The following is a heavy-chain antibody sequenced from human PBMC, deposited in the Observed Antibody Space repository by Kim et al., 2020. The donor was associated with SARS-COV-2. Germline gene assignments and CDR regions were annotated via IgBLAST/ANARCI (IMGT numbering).Heavy chain of an antibody. J-gene: IGHJ4*02. CDR2: IYYSGST. CDR1: GGSISSYY. CDR3: ARIAAAGLYFDY. D-gene: IGHD6-13*01. V-gene: IGHV4-59*13. Sequence: SETLSLTCTVSGGSISSYYWSWIRQPPGKGLEWIGYIYYSGSTNYNPSLKSRVTISVDTSKNQFSLKLSSVTAADTAVYYCARIAAAGLYFDYWGQGTLVTVSS.